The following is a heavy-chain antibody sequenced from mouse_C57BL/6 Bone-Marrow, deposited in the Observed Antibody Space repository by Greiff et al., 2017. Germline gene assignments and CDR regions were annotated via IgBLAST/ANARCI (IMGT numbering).Heavy chain of an antibody. Sequence: EVQLQQSGPELVKPGASVKMSCKASGYTFTDYNMHWVKQSHGKSLEWIGYINPNNGGTSYNQKFKGKATLTVNKSSSTAYMELRSLTSEDSAVYYCARAHFSSCALFAYWGQGTLVTVSA. CDR1: GYTFTDYN. CDR3: ARAHFSSCALFAY. CDR2: INPNNGGT. J-gene: IGHJ3*01. D-gene: IGHD1-1*01. V-gene: IGHV1-22*01.